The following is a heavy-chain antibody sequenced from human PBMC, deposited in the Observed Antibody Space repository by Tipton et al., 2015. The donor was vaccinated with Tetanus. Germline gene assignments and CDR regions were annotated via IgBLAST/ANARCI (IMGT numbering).Heavy chain of an antibody. Sequence: TLSLTCSVSGVSISDTSFYWAWIRQPPGKGLEWIGSIYDSGSVYYTPSLKSRVTISVDTSKNQFSLKLGSVTAADTAVYYWVRHGSGMCSGFDSNFWGQGTLVAVSS. J-gene: IGHJ4*02. CDR3: VRHGSGMCSGFDSNF. D-gene: IGHD5-12*01. V-gene: IGHV4-39*01. CDR2: IYDSGSV. CDR1: GVSISDTSFY.